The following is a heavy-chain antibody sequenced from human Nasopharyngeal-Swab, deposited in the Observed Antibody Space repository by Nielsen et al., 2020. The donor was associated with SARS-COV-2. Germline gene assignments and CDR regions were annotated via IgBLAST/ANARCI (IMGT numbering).Heavy chain of an antibody. CDR1: GGSISSSNW. CDR3: ARDWKSSGYFDDAFDI. V-gene: IGHV4-4*02. CDR2: IYHSGST. Sequence: SETLSLTCAVSGGSISSSNWWSWVRQPPGKGLEWIGEIYHSGSTNYNPSLKSRVTISVDKSKNQFSLKLSSVTAADTAVYYCARDWKSSGYFDDAFDIWGQGTMVTVSS. D-gene: IGHD3-22*01. J-gene: IGHJ3*02.